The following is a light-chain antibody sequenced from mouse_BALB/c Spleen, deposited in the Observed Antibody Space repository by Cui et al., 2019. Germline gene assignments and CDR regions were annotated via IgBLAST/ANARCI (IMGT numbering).Light chain of an antibody. CDR1: ENIYSN. CDR2: AAT. V-gene: IGKV12-46*01. J-gene: IGKJ1*01. Sequence: DIQMTQSPASLSVSVGETVTITCRASENIYSNLAWYQQKQGKSPQLLVYAATNLADGVPSRFSGSGSGTKYSLKINSLQSEDGGSYYCQHFWGTPWTFGGGTKLEIK. CDR3: QHFWGTPWT.